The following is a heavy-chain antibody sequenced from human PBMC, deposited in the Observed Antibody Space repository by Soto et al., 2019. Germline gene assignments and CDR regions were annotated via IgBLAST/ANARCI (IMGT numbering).Heavy chain of an antibody. V-gene: IGHV5-51*01. CDR2: IYPGDSDT. CDR1: GYSFTSYW. J-gene: IGHJ4*02. D-gene: IGHD2-2*01. CDR3: SSERDRGCSKSNWDLDY. Sequence: GESLKISCKGSGYSFTSYWIGWVRQMPGKGLEWMGIIYPGDSDTRYSPSFQGQVTISADKSISTAYLQWSSLKASDTAMYYCSSERDRGCSKSNWDLDYWGQGTLVTVSS.